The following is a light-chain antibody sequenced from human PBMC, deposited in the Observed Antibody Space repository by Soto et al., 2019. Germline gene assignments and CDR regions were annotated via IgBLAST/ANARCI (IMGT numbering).Light chain of an antibody. V-gene: IGLV2-14*03. J-gene: IGLJ1*01. Sequence: SALTQDASVSGSPGQPITISCTGTSSDVGGFNYVSWYQQHPGKAPKLMIYDVFTRPSGVSNRFSGSKSGNTASLTISALQAEDEAAHYCTSWTSTSTYVFGSGTKVTVL. CDR1: SSDVGGFNY. CDR3: TSWTSTSTYV. CDR2: DVF.